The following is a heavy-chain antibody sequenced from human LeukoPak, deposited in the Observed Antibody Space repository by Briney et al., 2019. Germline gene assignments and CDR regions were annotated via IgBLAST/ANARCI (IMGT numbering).Heavy chain of an antibody. V-gene: IGHV3-48*01. CDR1: GFTLSGYS. J-gene: IGHJ4*02. CDR2: IGISGAI. CDR3: STAKFDS. Sequence: GESLRLACAASGFTLSGYSMNWFRQAPGKGLEWVSHIGISGAIYYGDNVKGRFTISRDNAKNSLYLQMNSLRAEDTAVYYCSTAKFDSWGQGTLVTVSS.